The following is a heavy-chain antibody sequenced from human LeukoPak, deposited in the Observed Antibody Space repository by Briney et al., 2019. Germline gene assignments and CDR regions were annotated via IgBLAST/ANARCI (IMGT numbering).Heavy chain of an antibody. V-gene: IGHV1-2*02. CDR1: GYTFTGYY. J-gene: IGHJ4*02. CDR2: INPNSGGT. Sequence: ASVKVSCKASGYTFTGYYMHWVRQAPGQGLEWMGWINPNSGGTNYAQKFQGRVTMTRDTSISTAYMELSRLRSDDTAVYYCARGLRYFDWLPHLDYWGQGTLVTVSS. D-gene: IGHD3-9*01. CDR3: ARGLRYFDWLPHLDY.